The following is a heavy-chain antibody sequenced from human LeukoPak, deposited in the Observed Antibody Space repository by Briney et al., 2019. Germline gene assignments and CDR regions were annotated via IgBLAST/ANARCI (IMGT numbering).Heavy chain of an antibody. V-gene: IGHV1-69*13. J-gene: IGHJ6*02. CDR3: ARDDDYSSGWARGMDV. Sequence: SVKVSCKASGGTFSSYAISWVRQAPGQGLEWMGGIIPNFGTANYAQKFQGRVTITADESTSTAYMELSSLRSEDTAVYYCARDDDYSSGWARGMDVWGQGTTATASS. CDR2: IIPNFGTA. D-gene: IGHD6-19*01. CDR1: GGTFSSYA.